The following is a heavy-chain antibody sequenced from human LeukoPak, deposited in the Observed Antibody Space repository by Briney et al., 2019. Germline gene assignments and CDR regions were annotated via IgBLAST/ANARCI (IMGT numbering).Heavy chain of an antibody. V-gene: IGHV3-23*01. Sequence: RGSLRLSCAASAFTSTSNAMSWVRHAPEGGLEWDSATIGSGGSRCYADSVKGRFTISRDNSKNTLYLQMSSLRAEDTAVYDCAKDGSLRLGELSFGFDYWGQGTLVTVSS. CDR1: AFTSTSNA. J-gene: IGHJ4*02. CDR2: TIGSGGSR. D-gene: IGHD3-16*02. CDR3: AKDGSLRLGELSFGFDY.